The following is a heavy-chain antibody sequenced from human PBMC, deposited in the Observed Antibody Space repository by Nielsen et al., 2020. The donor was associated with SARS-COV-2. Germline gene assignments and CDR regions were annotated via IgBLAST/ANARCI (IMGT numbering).Heavy chain of an antibody. CDR1: GFIFSSYG. D-gene: IGHD2-2*01. Sequence: GESPKISCAASGFIFSSYGMHWVRQAPGKGLEWVAVRWYDGSNKYYADAEKGRFTIPRDNSKNTLYLQMNSLRAEDTGVYYCARDEYCSSTSCYCEGGYYCYGMDVWGQGTTVTVSS. CDR3: ARDEYCSSTSCYCEGGYYCYGMDV. CDR2: RWYDGSNK. J-gene: IGHJ6*02. V-gene: IGHV3-33*01.